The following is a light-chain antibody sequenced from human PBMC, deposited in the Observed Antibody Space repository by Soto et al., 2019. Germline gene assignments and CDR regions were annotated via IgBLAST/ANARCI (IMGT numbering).Light chain of an antibody. J-gene: IGLJ1*01. CDR1: SSDVGGYNY. CDR2: DVS. V-gene: IGLV2-14*03. Sequence: QSVLTQPASVSGSPGQSIPISCTGTSSDVGGYNYVSWYQHLPGKAPKLIIYDVSNRPSGVSIRFSGSKSDNTASLTISGLQPEDEADYHCSSYTTSNTRQIVFGTGTKVTVL. CDR3: SSYTTSNTRQIV.